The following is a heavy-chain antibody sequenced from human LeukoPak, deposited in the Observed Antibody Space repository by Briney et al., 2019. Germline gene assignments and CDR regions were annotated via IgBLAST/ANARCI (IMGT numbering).Heavy chain of an antibody. J-gene: IGHJ4*02. CDR3: ATVWFGENYFDY. CDR1: GYTLTELS. CDR2: FDPEDGET. V-gene: IGHV1-24*01. Sequence: ASVKVSCKVSGYTLTELSMHWVRQAPGKGLEWMGGFDPEDGETIYAQKFQGRVTMTEDTSTDTAYMELSSLRPEDTAVYYCATVWFGENYFDYWGQGTLVTVSS. D-gene: IGHD3-10*01.